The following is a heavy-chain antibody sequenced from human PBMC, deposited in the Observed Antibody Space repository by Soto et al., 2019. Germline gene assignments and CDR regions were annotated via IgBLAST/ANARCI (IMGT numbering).Heavy chain of an antibody. CDR2: VNTGGRT. D-gene: IGHD4-17*01. V-gene: IGHV3-53*01. Sequence: PGRSLRLSCAASGFTFSSYVMHWFRQAPGKGLEWVSVVNTGGRTFYADSVKGRFTISRENSKNTVYLQMNSLRAEDTAVYYCARETYDYGDYPVDFWGQGTLVTVSP. CDR1: GFTFSSYV. J-gene: IGHJ4*02. CDR3: ARETYDYGDYPVDF.